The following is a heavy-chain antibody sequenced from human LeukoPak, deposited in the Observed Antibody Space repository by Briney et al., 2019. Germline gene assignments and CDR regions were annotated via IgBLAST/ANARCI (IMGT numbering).Heavy chain of an antibody. V-gene: IGHV4-61*02. CDR1: GGSISSGSYY. CDR3: AREITVTTYNLWTSEGRFDP. CDR2: IYTSGST. J-gene: IGHJ5*02. Sequence: SQTLSLTCTVSGGSISSGSYYWSWIRQPAGKGLEWIGRIYTSGSTNYNPSLKSRVTISVDTSKSQFSLKLSSVTAADTAVYYCAREITVTTYNLWTSEGRFDPWGQGTLVTVSS. D-gene: IGHD4-17*01.